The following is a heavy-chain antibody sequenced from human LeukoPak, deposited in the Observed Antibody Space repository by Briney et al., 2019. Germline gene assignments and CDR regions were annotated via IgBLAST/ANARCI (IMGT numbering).Heavy chain of an antibody. CDR3: ARDPGRYSPGY. V-gene: IGHV4-31*01. Sequence: SETLSLTCTVSGGSISGGGYYWSWIRQHPGKGLEWIGYIYYSGSTYYNPSLKSQVTISVDTSKNQFSLKLSSVTAADTAVYYCARDPGRYSPGYWGQGTLVTVSS. J-gene: IGHJ4*02. CDR2: IYYSGST. CDR1: GGSISGGGYY. D-gene: IGHD3-10*01.